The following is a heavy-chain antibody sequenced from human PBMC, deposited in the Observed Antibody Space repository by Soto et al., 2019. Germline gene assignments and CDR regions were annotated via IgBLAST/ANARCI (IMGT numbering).Heavy chain of an antibody. V-gene: IGHV1-18*01. CDR1: GYTFTSYG. D-gene: IGHD6-13*01. J-gene: IGHJ3*02. CDR2: ISAYNGNT. CDR3: ARKPGRYSSSWYAFDI. Sequence: ASVKVSCKASGYTFTSYGISWVRQAPGQGLEWMGWISAYNGNTNYAQKLQGRVTMTTDTSTSTAYMELRSLRSDDTAVYYCARKPGRYSSSWYAFDIWGQGTMVTVSS.